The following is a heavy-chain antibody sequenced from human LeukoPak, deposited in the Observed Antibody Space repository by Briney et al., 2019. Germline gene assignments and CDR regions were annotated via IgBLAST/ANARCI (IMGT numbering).Heavy chain of an antibody. D-gene: IGHD3-22*01. Sequence: PSETLSLTCTVSGGSIRSYYWSWIRQPAGKGLEWIGRIYTSGSTKYNPSLKSRVTMSVDTSKNQSYLKLSSVTAADTAVYYCARDTVNYDSSGYYWFDPWGQGTLVTVSS. CDR1: GGSIRSYY. CDR3: ARDTVNYDSSGYYWFDP. J-gene: IGHJ5*02. V-gene: IGHV4-4*07. CDR2: IYTSGST.